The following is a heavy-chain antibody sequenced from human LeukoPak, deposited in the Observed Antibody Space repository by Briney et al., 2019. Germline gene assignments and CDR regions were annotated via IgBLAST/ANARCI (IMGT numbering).Heavy chain of an antibody. J-gene: IGHJ4*02. Sequence: GGSLRLSCAASGFSFSSYSMHWVRQAPGKGLEWVSTISGTTDGPYYADSVKGRFTTSRDNSKNTMYLQINNVRAEDTAVYYCAKDPLGYGGHYFDNWGQGTRVTVSS. CDR2: ISGTTDGP. V-gene: IGHV3-23*01. CDR1: GFSFSSYS. CDR3: AKDPLGYGGHYFDN. D-gene: IGHD4-23*01.